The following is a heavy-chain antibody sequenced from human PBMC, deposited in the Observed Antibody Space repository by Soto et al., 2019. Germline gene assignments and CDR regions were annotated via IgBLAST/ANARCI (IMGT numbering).Heavy chain of an antibody. Sequence: QVQLVESGGGLVKTRGSLRLSCVASGFSFSDYYMSWVRQAPGKGLEWISYISGSSSNIYYADSVKGRFTISKDKAENSLFLQMNNLRAEDTARYYCAKMTSSGWYDPVFHWGQGTLVTVSS. V-gene: IGHV3-11*01. J-gene: IGHJ4*02. CDR1: GFSFSDYY. CDR2: ISGSSSNI. CDR3: AKMTSSGWYDPVFH. D-gene: IGHD6-19*01.